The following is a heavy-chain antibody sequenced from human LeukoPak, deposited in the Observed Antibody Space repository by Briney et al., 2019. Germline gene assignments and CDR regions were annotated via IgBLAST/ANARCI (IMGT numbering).Heavy chain of an antibody. CDR3: AKGSVVVAALDY. Sequence: GGSLRLSCAASGFTFSSYGMHWVRQAPGKGLEWVAVISYDGSNKYYADSVKGRFTISRDNSKNTLYLQMYSLRAEDTAVYYCAKGSVVVAALDYWGQGTLVTVSS. CDR2: ISYDGSNK. D-gene: IGHD2-15*01. J-gene: IGHJ4*02. CDR1: GFTFSSYG. V-gene: IGHV3-30*18.